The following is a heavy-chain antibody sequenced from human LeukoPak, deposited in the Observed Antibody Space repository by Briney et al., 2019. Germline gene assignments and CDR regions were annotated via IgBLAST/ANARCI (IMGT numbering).Heavy chain of an antibody. V-gene: IGHV4-39*01. Sequence: PSETLSLTCAVSGGSISSGGYSWSWIRQPPGKGLEWIGSIYYSGSTYYNPSLKSRVTISVDTSKNQFSLKLSSVTAADTAVYYCARLDSSGWYVGRDRPRTKVRFDYWGQGILVTVSS. J-gene: IGHJ4*02. CDR2: IYYSGST. CDR1: GGSISSGGYS. CDR3: ARLDSSGWYVGRDRPRTKVRFDY. D-gene: IGHD6-19*01.